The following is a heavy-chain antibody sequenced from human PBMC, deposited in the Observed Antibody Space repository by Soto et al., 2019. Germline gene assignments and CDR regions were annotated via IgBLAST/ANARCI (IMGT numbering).Heavy chain of an antibody. CDR1: GFSLSNARMG. CDR3: ARIRITIFGVVPLDV. J-gene: IGHJ6*02. Sequence: SGPTLVNPTETLTLTCTVSGFSLSNARMGVSWIRQPPGKALGWLAHIFSNDEKSYSTSLKSRLTISKDTSKSQVVLTMTNMDPVDTATYYCARIRITIFGVVPLDVWGQGTTVTVSS. V-gene: IGHV2-26*01. CDR2: IFSNDEK. D-gene: IGHD3-3*01.